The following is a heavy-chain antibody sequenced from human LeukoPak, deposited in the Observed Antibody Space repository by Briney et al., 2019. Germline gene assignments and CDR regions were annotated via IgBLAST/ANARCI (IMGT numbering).Heavy chain of an antibody. Sequence: GASVKVSCKASGYTFTSYGISWVRQAPGQGLEWMGWISAYNGNTNYAQKLQGRVTMTTDTSTSTAYMELRSLRSDDTGVYYCARGGNPTSYYYDSSGHNDYWGQGTLVTISS. V-gene: IGHV1-18*01. CDR1: GYTFTSYG. CDR3: ARGGNPTSYYYDSSGHNDY. CDR2: ISAYNGNT. J-gene: IGHJ4*02. D-gene: IGHD3-22*01.